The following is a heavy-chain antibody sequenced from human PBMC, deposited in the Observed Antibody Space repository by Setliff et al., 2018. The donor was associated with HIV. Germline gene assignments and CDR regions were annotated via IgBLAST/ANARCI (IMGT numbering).Heavy chain of an antibody. J-gene: IGHJ2*01. V-gene: IGHV4-39*01. CDR1: GGSISNSGHY. CDR3: ASYYRVSGWYQEASWFFDL. Sequence: SETLSLTCTVSGGSISNSGHYWGWIRQPPGKGLEWVGSIYYSGSTYYNPSLKSRVTISLDTSKNQLSLKLSSVTAADTAVYYCASYYRVSGWYQEASWFFDLWGRGTLVTVSS. D-gene: IGHD6-19*01. CDR2: IYYSGST.